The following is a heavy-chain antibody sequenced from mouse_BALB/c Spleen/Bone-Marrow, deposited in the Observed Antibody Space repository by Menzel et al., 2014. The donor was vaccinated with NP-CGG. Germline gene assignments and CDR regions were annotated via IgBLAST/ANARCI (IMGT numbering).Heavy chain of an antibody. V-gene: IGHV1S81*02. D-gene: IGHD2-3*01. J-gene: IGHJ4*01. CDR3: TRYGYDPLYAMDY. CDR1: GYTFTSYY. Sequence: QVQLKQSGAELVKPGASVKLSCKASGYTFTSYYMYWVKQRPGQGLEWIGGINPSNGGTNFNEKFKSKATLTVDKSSSTAYMQLSSLTSEDSAVYYCTRYGYDPLYAMDYCGQTASATVSS. CDR2: INPSNGGT.